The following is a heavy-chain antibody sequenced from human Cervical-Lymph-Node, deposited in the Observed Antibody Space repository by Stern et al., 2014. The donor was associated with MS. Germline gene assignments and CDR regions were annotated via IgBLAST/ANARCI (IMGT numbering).Heavy chain of an antibody. D-gene: IGHD6-13*01. CDR2: IGWNSAKV. CDR3: AKVKPYSSSWDYYYGMDV. V-gene: IGHV3-9*01. CDR1: GFTFDDYA. Sequence: VQLVQSGGGLVQPGRSLRLSCAASGFTFDDYAMHWVRQAPGKGLEWVSGIGWNSAKVGYADSVRGRFTISRDNAKNSLYLQMNGLRVEDTALYYCAKVKPYSSSWDYYYGMDVWGQGTTVIVSS. J-gene: IGHJ6*02.